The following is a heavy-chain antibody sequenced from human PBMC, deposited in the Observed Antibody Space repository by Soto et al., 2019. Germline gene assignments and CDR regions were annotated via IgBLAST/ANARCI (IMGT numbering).Heavy chain of an antibody. D-gene: IGHD3-22*01. Sequence: VGSLRLSCAASGFTFSSYWMSWVRQAPGKGLEWVANIKQDGSEKYYVDSVKGRFTISRDNAKNSLYLQMNSLRAEDTAVYYCARGGYYYDSSGYYYTDYWGQGTLVTVSS. CDR2: IKQDGSEK. CDR1: GFTFSSYW. V-gene: IGHV3-7*03. CDR3: ARGGYYYDSSGYYYTDY. J-gene: IGHJ4*02.